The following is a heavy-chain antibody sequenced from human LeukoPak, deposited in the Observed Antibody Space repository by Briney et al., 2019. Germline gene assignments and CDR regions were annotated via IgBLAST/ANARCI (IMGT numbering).Heavy chain of an antibody. CDR1: GFTLTTYA. V-gene: IGHV3-23*01. J-gene: IGHJ4*02. CDR3: ARDLNWETY. D-gene: IGHD7-27*01. CDR2: INNSGDST. Sequence: PGGSLRLSCAASGFTLTTYAMSWFRQAPGKGLEWVSSINNSGDSTYFADSVRGRFTISRDNSKNTVYLQMNSLRAEDTAVYYCARDLNWETYWGQGTLVSVSS.